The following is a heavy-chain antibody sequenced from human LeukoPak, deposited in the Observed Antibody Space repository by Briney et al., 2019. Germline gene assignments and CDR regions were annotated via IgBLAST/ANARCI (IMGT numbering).Heavy chain of an antibody. CDR3: VREMYSYDTTYYYVRWFDS. CDR2: ISYDGSNK. J-gene: IGHJ5*01. D-gene: IGHD3-22*01. CDR1: GFTFSSYA. V-gene: IGHV3-30*04. Sequence: PGGSLRLSCAASGFTFSSYAMHWVRQAPGKGLEWVEVISYDGSNKYYADSVTGRFTISKDNAKNSLYLQMNSLRAEDTAVYYCVREMYSYDTTYYYVRWFDSWGQGTLVTVSS.